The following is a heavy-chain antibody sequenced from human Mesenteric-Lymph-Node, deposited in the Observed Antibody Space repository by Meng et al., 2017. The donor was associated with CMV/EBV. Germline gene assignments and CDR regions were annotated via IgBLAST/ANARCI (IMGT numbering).Heavy chain of an antibody. D-gene: IGHD6-13*01. J-gene: IGHJ4*02. Sequence: GGSLRLSCAASGFTFSSYAMSWVRQAPGKGLEWVSRINSDGSSTNYADSVKGRFTISRDNAKNTLYLEMNSLRAEDTAVYYCTRARGRIAAAEDYFDYWGQGTPVTVSS. V-gene: IGHV3-74*01. CDR3: TRARGRIAAAEDYFDY. CDR1: GFTFSSYA. CDR2: INSDGSST.